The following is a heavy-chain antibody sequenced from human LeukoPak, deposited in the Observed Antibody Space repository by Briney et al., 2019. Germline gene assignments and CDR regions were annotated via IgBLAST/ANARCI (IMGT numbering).Heavy chain of an antibody. CDR2: IYYSGST. CDR1: GGSISSGGYY. V-gene: IGHV4-31*03. D-gene: IGHD4-17*01. CDR3: AREVRSYGDFDY. Sequence: PSETLSLTCTVSGGSISSGGYYWSWIRQHPGKGLEWIGYIYYSGSTYYNPSLKSRVTISVDTSKNQFSLKLSSVTAADTAVYYCAREVRSYGDFDYWGQGTLVTVSS. J-gene: IGHJ4*02.